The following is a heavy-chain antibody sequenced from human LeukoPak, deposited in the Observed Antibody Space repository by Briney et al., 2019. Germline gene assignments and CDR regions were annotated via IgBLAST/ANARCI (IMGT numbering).Heavy chain of an antibody. Sequence: GGSLRLSCAASGFTFSSYSMNWVRQAPGKGLEWVSSISSSSSYIYYADSVKGRFTISRDNAKNSLYLQMNSLRAEDTAVYYCARVGLVVPAAMVDWGQGTLVTVSS. J-gene: IGHJ4*02. V-gene: IGHV3-21*01. CDR3: ARVGLVVPAAMVD. D-gene: IGHD2-2*01. CDR1: GFTFSSYS. CDR2: ISSSSSYI.